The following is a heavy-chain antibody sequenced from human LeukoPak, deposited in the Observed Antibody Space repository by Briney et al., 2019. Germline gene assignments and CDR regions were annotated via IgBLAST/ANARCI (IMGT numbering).Heavy chain of an antibody. CDR2: ISGSGGST. CDR1: GGSFSGYY. D-gene: IGHD3-3*01. Sequence: ETLSLTCAVYGGSFSGYYWSWVRQAPGKGLEWVSAISGSGGSTYYADSVKGRFTISRDNSKSTLYLQMNSLRAEDTAVYYCAKTIFGVVITSWYGMDVWGQGTTVTVSS. V-gene: IGHV3-23*01. CDR3: AKTIFGVVITSWYGMDV. J-gene: IGHJ6*02.